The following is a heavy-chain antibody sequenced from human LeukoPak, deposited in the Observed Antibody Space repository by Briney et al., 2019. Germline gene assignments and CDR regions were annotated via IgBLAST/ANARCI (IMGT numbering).Heavy chain of an antibody. J-gene: IGHJ4*02. CDR2: IYYSGST. CDR1: GGSISSYY. V-gene: IGHV4-59*01. CDR3: ARGGYDSSGYYLMPFDY. Sequence: SETLSLTCTVSGGSISSYYWSWIRQPPGKGLEWIGYIYYSGSTNYNPSHKSRVTISVDTSKNQFSLKLSSVTAADTAVYYCARGGYDSSGYYLMPFDYWGQGTLVTVSS. D-gene: IGHD3-22*01.